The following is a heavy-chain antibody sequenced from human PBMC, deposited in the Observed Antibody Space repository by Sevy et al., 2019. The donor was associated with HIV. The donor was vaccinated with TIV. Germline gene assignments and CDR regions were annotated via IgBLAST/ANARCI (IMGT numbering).Heavy chain of an antibody. CDR2: ISSSSSTI. CDR1: GFTFSSYN. V-gene: IGHV3-48*01. J-gene: IGHJ4*02. CDR3: ARDFLSVIQSFDY. Sequence: GGSLRLSCAASGFTFSSYNMNWVRQAPGKGLEWVSYISSSSSTIYYADSVKGRFTISRDNAKNSLYLQMNSLRAEDTAVYYCARDFLSVIQSFDYWGQGTLVTVSS. D-gene: IGHD5-18*01.